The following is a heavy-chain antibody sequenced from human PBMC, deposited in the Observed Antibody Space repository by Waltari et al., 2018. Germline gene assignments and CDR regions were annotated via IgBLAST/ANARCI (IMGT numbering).Heavy chain of an antibody. Sequence: QVQLQESGPGLVKPSETLSLTCTVPGYSITSGYSWGCIRQPPGKGLEWIGSIYHSGNTYYNPSLKGRLTISVDTSKNQFSLRLSSVTAADTAVYYCARAPMSGAATGTFDFWGLGSLVTVSP. V-gene: IGHV4-38-2*02. CDR3: ARAPMSGAATGTFDF. D-gene: IGHD6-13*01. CDR1: GYSITSGYS. J-gene: IGHJ4*02. CDR2: IYHSGNT.